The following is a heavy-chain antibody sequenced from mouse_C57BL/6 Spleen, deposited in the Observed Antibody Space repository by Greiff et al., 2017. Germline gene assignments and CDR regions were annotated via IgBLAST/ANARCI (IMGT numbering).Heavy chain of an antibody. CDR2: ISSGSSTI. D-gene: IGHD2-3*01. CDR3: ARTGGLLNAMDY. J-gene: IGHJ4*01. CDR1: GFTFSDYG. V-gene: IGHV5-17*01. Sequence: EVKLVESGGGLVKPGGSLKLSCAASGFTFSDYGMHWVRQAPEKGLEWVAYISSGSSTIYYADTVKGRFTISRDNATNTLFLQMTSLRSEDTAMYYCARTGGLLNAMDYWGQGTSVTVSS.